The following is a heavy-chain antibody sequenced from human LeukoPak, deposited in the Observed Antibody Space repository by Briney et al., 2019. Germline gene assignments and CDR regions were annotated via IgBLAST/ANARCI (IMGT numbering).Heavy chain of an antibody. CDR1: GFTFSSYA. V-gene: IGHV3-30-3*01. CDR2: ISYDGSNK. CDR3: ARVDTVVSYFDY. J-gene: IGHJ4*02. D-gene: IGHD4-23*01. Sequence: GGSLRLSCAASGFTFSSYAMHWVRQAPGKGLEWVAVISYDGSNKYYAGSVKGRFTISRDNSKNTLYLQMNSLRAEDTAVYYCARVDTVVSYFDYWGQGTLVTVSS.